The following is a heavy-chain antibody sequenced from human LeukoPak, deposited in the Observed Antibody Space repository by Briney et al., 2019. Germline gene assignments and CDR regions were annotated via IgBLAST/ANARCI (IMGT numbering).Heavy chain of an antibody. CDR2: ISYDGSNK. Sequence: GRSLRLSCAASGFTFSSYAMHWVRQAPGKGLEWVAVISYDGSNKYYADSVKGRFTISRDNSKNTLYLEMNSLSAEDTAVYYCARRWATGDYWGQGTLVTVSS. V-gene: IGHV3-30*01. CDR1: GFTFSSYA. CDR3: ARRWATGDY. J-gene: IGHJ4*02. D-gene: IGHD4-23*01.